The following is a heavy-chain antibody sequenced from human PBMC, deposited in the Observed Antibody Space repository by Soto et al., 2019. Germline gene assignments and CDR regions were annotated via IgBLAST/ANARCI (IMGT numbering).Heavy chain of an antibody. Sequence: QMQLVQSGPEVKKPGTSVKVSCKASGFTFTSSAVQWVRQARGQRLEWIGWIVVGSGNTNYAQKFQERVTITRDMSTSTDYMELSSLRSEDTAVYYCAAAGDYYYYGMDVWGQGTTVTVSS. J-gene: IGHJ6*02. V-gene: IGHV1-58*01. CDR1: GFTFTSSA. CDR2: IVVGSGNT. CDR3: AAAGDYYYYGMDV.